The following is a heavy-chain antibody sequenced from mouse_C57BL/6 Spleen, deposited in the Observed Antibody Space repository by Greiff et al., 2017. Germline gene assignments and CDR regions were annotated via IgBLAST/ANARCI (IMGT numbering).Heavy chain of an antibody. CDR1: GYTFTDYY. CDR3: ARYYIMDY. Sequence: VQLQQSGPELVKPGASVKISCKASGYTFTDYYMNWVKQSHGKSLEWIGDINPNNGGTSYNQKFKGKATLTVDKSSSTAYMELRSLTSEDSAVYYCARYYIMDYWGQGTSVTVSS. CDR2: INPNNGGT. J-gene: IGHJ4*01. V-gene: IGHV1-26*01.